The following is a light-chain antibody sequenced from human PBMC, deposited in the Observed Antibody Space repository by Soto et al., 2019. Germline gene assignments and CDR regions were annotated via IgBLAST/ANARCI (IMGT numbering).Light chain of an antibody. J-gene: IGLJ3*02. CDR1: SGYSNYK. V-gene: IGLV9-49*01. Sequence: QSVLTQPPSASASLGASVTLTCTLSSGYSNYKVDWYQQRPGKGPRFVMRVGTGGIVGSKGDGIPDRFSVLGSGLNRYLTIKNLQEVDESDYHCGADHGSGSNSALVCGGGTKLTVL. CDR2: VGTGGIVG. CDR3: GADHGSGSNSALV.